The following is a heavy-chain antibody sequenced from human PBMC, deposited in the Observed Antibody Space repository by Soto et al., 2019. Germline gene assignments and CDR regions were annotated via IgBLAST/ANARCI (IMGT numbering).Heavy chain of an antibody. CDR3: ARERPGGCSGGSYYSYYYYGMDV. J-gene: IGHJ6*02. Sequence: AASVKVSCKASGGTFSSYAISWVRQAPGQGLEWMGGIIPIFGTANYAQKFQGRVTITADESTSTAYMELSSLRSEDTAVYYCARERPGGCSGGSYYSYYYYGMDVWGQGTTVTVSS. CDR1: GGTFSSYA. CDR2: IIPIFGTA. V-gene: IGHV1-69*13. D-gene: IGHD2-15*01.